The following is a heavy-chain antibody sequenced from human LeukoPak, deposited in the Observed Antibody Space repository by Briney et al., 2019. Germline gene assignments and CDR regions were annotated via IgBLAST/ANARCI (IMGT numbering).Heavy chain of an antibody. D-gene: IGHD3-9*01. J-gene: IGHJ4*02. Sequence: ESLKISCKGSGYSFTTYWIGWVRQMPGKGLECMGIIYPGDSDTRYSPSFQGQVTISADKSFSTAYLQWSSLKASDTAMYYCARRETGPYFDYWGQGTLVTVSS. CDR1: GYSFTTYW. V-gene: IGHV5-51*01. CDR3: ARRETGPYFDY. CDR2: IYPGDSDT.